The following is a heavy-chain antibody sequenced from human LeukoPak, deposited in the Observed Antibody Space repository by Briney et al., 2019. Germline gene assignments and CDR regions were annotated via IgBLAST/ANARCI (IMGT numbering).Heavy chain of an antibody. V-gene: IGHV3-23*01. CDR2: LSGSGDTT. Sequence: GGSLRLSCAASGFAFRSFDMSWVRQAPGKGLEWVSSLSGSGDTTYYADSVKGRFTISRDDAKNTLYLQMNSLRAEDTAVYYCAREEPYYYGMDVWGQGTTVTVSS. CDR3: AREEPYYYGMDV. CDR1: GFAFRSFD. D-gene: IGHD1-14*01. J-gene: IGHJ6*02.